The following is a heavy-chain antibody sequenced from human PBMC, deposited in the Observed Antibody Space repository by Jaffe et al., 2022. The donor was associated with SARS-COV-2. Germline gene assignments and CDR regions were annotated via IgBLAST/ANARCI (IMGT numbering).Heavy chain of an antibody. CDR2: ISGSGDST. V-gene: IGHV3-23*01. CDR3: AKAGYLKVVPDY. D-gene: IGHD3-22*01. J-gene: IGHJ4*02. CDR1: DFTFINFA. Sequence: EVQLLESGGGLEQPGGSLRLSCAGSDFTFINFAMTWVRQAPGKGLEWVSTISGSGDSTSYADSVKGRFTISRDNSENTLYLQMTSLRAEDTARYYCAKAGYLKVVPDYWGQGTLVTVSS.